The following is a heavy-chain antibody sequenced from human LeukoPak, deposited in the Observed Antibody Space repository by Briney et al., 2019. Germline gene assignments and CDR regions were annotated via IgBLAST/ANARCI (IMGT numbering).Heavy chain of an antibody. V-gene: IGHV3-23*01. CDR1: GITFSSYG. J-gene: IGHJ3*02. Sequence: GGSLRLSCAASGITFSSYGMSWVRQAPGKGLEWVSAISGSGGSTYYADSVKGRFTISRDNSKNTLYLQMNSLRAEDTAVYYCAKRAGSNYGGNSDAFDIWGQGTMVTVSS. CDR2: ISGSGGST. CDR3: AKRAGSNYGGNSDAFDI. D-gene: IGHD4-23*01.